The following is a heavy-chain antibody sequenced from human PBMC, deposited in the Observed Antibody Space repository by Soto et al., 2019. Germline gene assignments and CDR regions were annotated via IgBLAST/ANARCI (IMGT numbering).Heavy chain of an antibody. CDR3: ASHDPGARFDP. J-gene: IGHJ5*02. V-gene: IGHV1-2*02. CDR2: INPNNGAT. Sequence: QVQLVQSGAEVKKPGASVKVSCKAPRYTFTAYFMHWVRQAPEQGLEWMGWINPNNGATHYGLSFQGRVTMTRDTSISTAYMELSSLRSDDTAVYYGASHDPGARFDPWGHGTLVIVSS. CDR1: RYTFTAYF. D-gene: IGHD1-1*01.